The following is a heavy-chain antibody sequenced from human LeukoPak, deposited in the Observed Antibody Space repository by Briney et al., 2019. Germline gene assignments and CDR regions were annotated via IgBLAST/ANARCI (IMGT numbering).Heavy chain of an antibody. Sequence: GQSLKISCRGSGYTFSSYWIAWVRQMPGKGLEWMGIIFPGDSDPKYSPSFQGQVTISADKSISTAYLQWCSLKASDTAIYYCAIEFGSGSYYNLGYWGQGTLVTVSS. CDR1: GYTFSSYW. V-gene: IGHV5-51*01. J-gene: IGHJ4*02. D-gene: IGHD3-10*01. CDR2: IFPGDSDP. CDR3: AIEFGSGSYYNLGY.